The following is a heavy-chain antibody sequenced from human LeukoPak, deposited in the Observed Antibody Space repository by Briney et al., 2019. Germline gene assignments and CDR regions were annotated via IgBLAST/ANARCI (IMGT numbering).Heavy chain of an antibody. CDR2: IYYSGST. J-gene: IGHJ2*01. V-gene: IGHV4-61*01. CDR3: ARDSYLLSSSWYWYFDR. D-gene: IGHD6-13*01. CDR1: GGSVSSGSYY. Sequence: PSETLSLTCTVSGGSVSSGSYYWGWIRQPPGKGLEWIGYIYYSGSTNSNPSLKSRVTISVDTSKKQFSLKLSSVTAADTAVYYCARDSYLLSSSWYWYFDRSGRGTLVTASS.